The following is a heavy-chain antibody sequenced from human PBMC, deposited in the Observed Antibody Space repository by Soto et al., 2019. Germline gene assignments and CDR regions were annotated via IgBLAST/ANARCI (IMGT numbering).Heavy chain of an antibody. CDR3: TTVDTVVPAAPYYYYYGMDV. CDR1: GFTFSNAW. V-gene: IGHV3-15*01. Sequence: GGSLRLSCAASGFTFSNAWMSWVRQAPGKGLEWVGRIKSKTDGGTTDYAAPVKGRFTISRDDSKNTLYLQMNSLKTEDTAVYYCTTVDTVVPAAPYYYYYGMDVWGQGTTVTVSS. D-gene: IGHD2-2*01. J-gene: IGHJ6*02. CDR2: IKSKTDGGTT.